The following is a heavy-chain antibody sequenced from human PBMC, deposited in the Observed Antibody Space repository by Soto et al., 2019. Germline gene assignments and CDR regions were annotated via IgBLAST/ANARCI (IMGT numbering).Heavy chain of an antibody. CDR3: AREGCTIFGVVIQWYGDY. CDR1: GFTFSDHY. Sequence: GGSLRLSCAASGFTFSDHYMDWVRQAPGKGLEWVGRTRNKANSYTTEYAASVKGRFTISRDDSKNSLYLQMNSLKTEDTAVYYCAREGCTIFGVVIQWYGDYWGQGTLVTVTS. D-gene: IGHD3-3*01. CDR2: TRNKANSYTT. V-gene: IGHV3-72*01. J-gene: IGHJ4*02.